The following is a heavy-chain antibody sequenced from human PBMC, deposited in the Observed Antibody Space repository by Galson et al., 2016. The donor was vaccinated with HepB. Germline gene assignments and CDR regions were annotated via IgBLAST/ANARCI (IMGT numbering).Heavy chain of an antibody. J-gene: IGHJ4*02. V-gene: IGHV3-23*01. CDR3: ATGGYWGNGYCYSFDY. D-gene: IGHD2-8*01. Sequence: SLRLSCAASGFTFSSYAMSWVRQAPGKGLEWVSAISGSGDTTYYADSVKGRFTISRDNSKNTLYLQMNSLRAEDTAVYYCATGGYWGNGYCYSFDYWGQGTQVTVSS. CDR2: ISGSGDTT. CDR1: GFTFSSYA.